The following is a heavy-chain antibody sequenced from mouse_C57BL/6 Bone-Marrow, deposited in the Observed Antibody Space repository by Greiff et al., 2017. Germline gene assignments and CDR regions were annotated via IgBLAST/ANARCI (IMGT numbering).Heavy chain of an antibody. Sequence: VQLQQPGAELVKPGASVKVSCKASGYTFTSYWMHWVKQRPEQGLEWIGWIDPENGDTEYASKFQGKATITADTSSNTAYLQLSSLTSEDTAVYYCTSYYYGSSYFDYWGQGTTLTVSS. J-gene: IGHJ2*01. CDR1: GYTFTSYW. CDR3: TSYYYGSSYFDY. D-gene: IGHD1-1*01. CDR2: IDPENGDT. V-gene: IGHV14-4*01.